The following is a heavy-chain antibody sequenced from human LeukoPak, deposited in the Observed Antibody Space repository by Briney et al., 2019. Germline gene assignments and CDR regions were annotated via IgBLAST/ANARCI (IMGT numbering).Heavy chain of an antibody. CDR3: TKEFCGSRAACAGGSYYDL. CDR1: GFTFSKDD. D-gene: IGHD2-15*01. V-gene: IGHV3-13*01. J-gene: IGHJ2*01. CDR2: IGVTGDT. Sequence: GGSLRLSCAASGFTFSKDDFHWVRQAPGKGLEWVAAIGVTGDTYYADSVKGRFTISREDAANSLYLQMRSLGAGDTALYYCTKEFCGSRAACAGGSYYDLRGRGALVTVSS.